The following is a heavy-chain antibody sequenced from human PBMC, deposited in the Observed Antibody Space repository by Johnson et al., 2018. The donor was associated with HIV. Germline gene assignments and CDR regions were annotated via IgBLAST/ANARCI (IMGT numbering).Heavy chain of an antibody. Sequence: QVQLVESGGGVVQPGRSLRLSCAASGFTFSSYAMHWVRQAPGKGLERVAVISYDGSNKYYADSVKARFTTSRDNSKNTLYLQMNSLRAEDTAVYYCAQEGPLTVTTVMDAFDIWGQGTMVTVSS. V-gene: IGHV3-30-3*02. CDR1: GFTFSSYA. D-gene: IGHD4-17*01. CDR2: ISYDGSNK. CDR3: AQEGPLTVTTVMDAFDI. J-gene: IGHJ3*02.